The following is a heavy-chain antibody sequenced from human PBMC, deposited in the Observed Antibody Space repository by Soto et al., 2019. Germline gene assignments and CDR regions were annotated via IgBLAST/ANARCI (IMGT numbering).Heavy chain of an antibody. CDR1: GFTFSSYW. Sequence: EVQLVESGGGLVQPGGSLRLSCAASGFTFSSYWMHWVRQAPGKGLVWVSRINSDGSSTSYADSVKGRFTISRDNAKNTLYLQMNSLRAEDTAVYYCARRRGSSGWMTNFDYWGQGTLVTVSS. D-gene: IGHD6-19*01. J-gene: IGHJ4*02. V-gene: IGHV3-74*01. CDR2: INSDGSST. CDR3: ARRRGSSGWMTNFDY.